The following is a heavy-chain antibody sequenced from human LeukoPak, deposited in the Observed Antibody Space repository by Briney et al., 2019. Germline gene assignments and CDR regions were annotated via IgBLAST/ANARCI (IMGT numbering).Heavy chain of an antibody. V-gene: IGHV3-7*05. CDR2: IKQDGSEK. CDR3: ARVESRGYYDSSGYYGAFAI. Sequence: GGSLRLSCAASGFTFSTYWMSWVRQAPGKGLEWVANIKQDGSEKYYVDSVKGRFTISRDNAKNLLYLQMNSLRAEDTAVYYCARVESRGYYDSSGYYGAFAIWGQGTMVTVSS. J-gene: IGHJ3*02. D-gene: IGHD3-22*01. CDR1: GFTFSTYW.